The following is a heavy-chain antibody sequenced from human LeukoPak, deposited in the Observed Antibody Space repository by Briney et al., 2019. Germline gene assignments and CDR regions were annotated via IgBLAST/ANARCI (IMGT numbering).Heavy chain of an antibody. V-gene: IGHV1-8*01. CDR1: GYTFTSYD. CDR2: MNPNSGNT. CDR3: ARWGRHYYGMDV. D-gene: IGHD4-23*01. Sequence: ASVKVSCKASGYTFTSYDINWVRQATGQGLEWMGWMNPNSGNTGYAQKFQGRVTMTRNTSISTAYMELSSLRSEDTAVYYCARWGRHYYGMDVWGQGTTVTVS. J-gene: IGHJ6*02.